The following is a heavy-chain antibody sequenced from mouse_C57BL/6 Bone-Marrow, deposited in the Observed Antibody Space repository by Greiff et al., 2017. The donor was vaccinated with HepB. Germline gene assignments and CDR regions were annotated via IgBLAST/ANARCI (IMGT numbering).Heavy chain of an antibody. CDR1: GYTFTSYW. Sequence: QVQLQQPGAELVRPGSSVKLSCKASGYTFTSYWMHWVKQRPIQGLEWIGNIDPSDSETHYNQKFKDKATLTVDKSSSTAYMQLSSLTSEDSAVYYCARGQLRLRRFDYWGQGTTLTVSS. CDR2: IDPSDSET. CDR3: ARGQLRLRRFDY. J-gene: IGHJ2*01. V-gene: IGHV1-52*01. D-gene: IGHD3-2*02.